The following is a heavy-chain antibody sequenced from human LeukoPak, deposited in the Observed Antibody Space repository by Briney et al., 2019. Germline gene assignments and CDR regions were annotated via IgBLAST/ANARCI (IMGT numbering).Heavy chain of an antibody. V-gene: IGHV4-39*01. CDR2: IYYSGST. CDR1: GGSISSGTYF. Sequence: PSETLSLTCTVSGGSISSGTYFWDWIRQPPGKGLEWIGTIYYSGSTYYNPSLKSRVTISVDTSKNQFSLKLSSVTAADTAVYYCASLPYYDSAWGQGTLVTVSS. CDR3: ASLPYYDSA. D-gene: IGHD3-22*01. J-gene: IGHJ5*02.